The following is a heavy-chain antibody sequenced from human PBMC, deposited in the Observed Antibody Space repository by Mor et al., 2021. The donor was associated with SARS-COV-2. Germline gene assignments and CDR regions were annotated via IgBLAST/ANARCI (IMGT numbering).Heavy chain of an antibody. D-gene: IGHD6-6*01. CDR3: ARVGYPYSSSAHFDY. V-gene: IGHV3-30*01. CDR2: GSNK. Sequence: GSNKYYADSVKGRFTISRDNSKNTLYLQMNSLRAEDTAVYYCARVGYPYSSSAHFDYWGQGTLVTVSS. J-gene: IGHJ4*02.